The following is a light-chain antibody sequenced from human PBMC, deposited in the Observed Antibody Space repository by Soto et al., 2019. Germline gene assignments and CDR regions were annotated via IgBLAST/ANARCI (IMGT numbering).Light chain of an antibody. J-gene: IGLJ1*01. CDR1: SRDIGAYNH. CDR2: EVS. CDR3: CSYTTSSTLV. Sequence: QSVLTQPASVSGSPGQSITISCTGTSRDIGAYNHVSWYQQHPGKAPQLIIYEVSNRPSGLSNRFSASKSGNTASLTISGLQAEDEADYYCCSYTTSSTLVFGTGTKLTVL. V-gene: IGLV2-14*01.